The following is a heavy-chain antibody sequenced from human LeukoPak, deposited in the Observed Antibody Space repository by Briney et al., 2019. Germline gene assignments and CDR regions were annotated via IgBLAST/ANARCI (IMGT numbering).Heavy chain of an antibody. CDR3: AGPSYDYGDCCFDY. Sequence: PGGSLRLSCAASGFTFSSYAMHWVRQAPGKGLEWVAVISYDGSNKYYADSVKGRFTISRDNSKNTLYPQMNSLRAEDTAVYYCAGPSYDYGDCCFDYWGQGTLVTVSS. V-gene: IGHV3-30*04. D-gene: IGHD4-17*01. CDR1: GFTFSSYA. CDR2: ISYDGSNK. J-gene: IGHJ4*02.